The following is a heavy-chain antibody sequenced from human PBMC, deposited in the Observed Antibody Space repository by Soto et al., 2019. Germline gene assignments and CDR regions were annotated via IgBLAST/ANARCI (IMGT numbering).Heavy chain of an antibody. D-gene: IGHD3-22*01. CDR3: ARAPMVLTRSYFDS. V-gene: IGHV4-59*01. CDR2: ISSSGNT. Sequence: SEPLALTCTVSDDSITNFYWSWIRRPPGKGLEWIGYISSSGNTNYNPSLKSRVSISVDTSKNQFSLNLTSVTAADTGVYYCARAPMVLTRSYFDSWGQGPPVTVSS. CDR1: DDSITNFY. J-gene: IGHJ4*02.